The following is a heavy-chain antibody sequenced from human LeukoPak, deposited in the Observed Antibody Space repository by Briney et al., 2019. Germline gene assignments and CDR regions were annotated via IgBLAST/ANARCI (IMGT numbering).Heavy chain of an antibody. Sequence: GASVKVSCKASGYTFTGYYMHWVRQAPGQGLEWMGGFDPEDGETIYAQKFQGRVTMTEDTSTDTAYMELSSLRSEDTAVYYCATTVRSGSWGYFDYWGQGTLVTVSP. V-gene: IGHV1-24*01. D-gene: IGHD3-10*01. J-gene: IGHJ4*02. CDR2: FDPEDGET. CDR3: ATTVRSGSWGYFDY. CDR1: GYTFTGYY.